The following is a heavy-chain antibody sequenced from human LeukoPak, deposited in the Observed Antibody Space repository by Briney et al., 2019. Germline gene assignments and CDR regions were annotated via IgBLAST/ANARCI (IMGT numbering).Heavy chain of an antibody. CDR1: GFIFSTYS. D-gene: IGHD3-3*01. Sequence: GGSLRLSCAASGFIFSTYSMTWVRQAPGKGLEWVSSMSSGGTYIYYADSVRGRFTISRDNAKNSLSLVMKSLRAEDTAVYYCAKDRPTGASRLFVVQWGQGTLVTVSS. J-gene: IGHJ4*02. CDR2: MSSGGTYI. V-gene: IGHV3-21*01. CDR3: AKDRPTGASRLFVVQ.